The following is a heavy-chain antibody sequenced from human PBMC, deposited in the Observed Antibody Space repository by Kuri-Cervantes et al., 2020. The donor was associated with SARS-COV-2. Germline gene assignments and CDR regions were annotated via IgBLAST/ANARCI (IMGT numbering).Heavy chain of an antibody. CDR1: GYSISSGDYY. CDR3: VRIRAATVIADY. CDR2: IDWDDDK. Sequence: TLSLTCTVSGYSISSGDYYWSWIRQPPGKALEWLARIDWDDDKYYKTSLNTRLSISKDTSKDQVVLTMTNMDPVDTATYYCVRIRAATVIADYWGQGTLVTVSS. V-gene: IGHV2-70*11. D-gene: IGHD4-11*01. J-gene: IGHJ4*02.